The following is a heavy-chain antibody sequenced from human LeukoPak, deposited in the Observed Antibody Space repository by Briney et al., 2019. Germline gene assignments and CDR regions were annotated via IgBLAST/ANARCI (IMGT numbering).Heavy chain of an antibody. CDR2: IYYSGST. V-gene: IGHV4-39*07. Sequence: PSETLSLTCTVSGGSISSSSYYWGWIRQPPGKGLEWIGSIYYSGSTYYNPSHKSRVTISVDTSKNQFSLKLSSVTAADTAVYYCARASGYGDFDYWGQGTLVTVSS. CDR1: GGSISSSSYY. CDR3: ARASGYGDFDY. J-gene: IGHJ4*02. D-gene: IGHD5-12*01.